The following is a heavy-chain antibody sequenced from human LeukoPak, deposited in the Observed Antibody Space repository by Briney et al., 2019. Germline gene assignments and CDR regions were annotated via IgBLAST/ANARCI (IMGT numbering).Heavy chain of an antibody. V-gene: IGHV4-39*07. CDR2: IYYSGST. CDR1: GGSISSSSYY. J-gene: IGHJ5*02. D-gene: IGHD2-15*01. CDR3: ARDRGVGFDP. Sequence: SETLSLTCTVSGGSISSSSYYWGWIRQPPGKGLEWIGSIYYSGSTYYNPSLKSRVTISVDTSKKQFSLRLISVTAADTAVYYCARDRGVGFDPWGQGTLVTVSS.